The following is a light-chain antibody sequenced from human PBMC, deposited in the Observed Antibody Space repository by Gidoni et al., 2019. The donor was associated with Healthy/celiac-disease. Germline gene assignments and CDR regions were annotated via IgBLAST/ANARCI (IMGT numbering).Light chain of an antibody. CDR1: QSVSSY. Sequence: EIVLTQSPATLSLSPGERATLSCSASQSVSSYLAWYQQKPGQAPRLLIYDASNRATGIPARFSGSGSGTDFTLTISSLEPEDFAVYYCQQRSNWPLITFXQXTRLEIK. CDR3: QQRSNWPLIT. J-gene: IGKJ5*01. CDR2: DAS. V-gene: IGKV3-11*01.